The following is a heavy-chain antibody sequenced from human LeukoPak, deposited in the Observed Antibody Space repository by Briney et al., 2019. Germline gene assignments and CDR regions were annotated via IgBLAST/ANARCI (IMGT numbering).Heavy chain of an antibody. D-gene: IGHD3-22*01. J-gene: IGHJ5*02. Sequence: SETLSLTCTVSGGSISSYYWSWIRQPPGKGLEWIGYIYYSGSTNYNPSLKSRVTISVDTSKNQFSLKLSSVTAADTAVYYCARRVGAPPGAGDSSGYYPWGQGTLVTVSS. CDR2: IYYSGST. V-gene: IGHV4-59*08. CDR1: GGSISSYY. CDR3: ARRVGAPPGAGDSSGYYP.